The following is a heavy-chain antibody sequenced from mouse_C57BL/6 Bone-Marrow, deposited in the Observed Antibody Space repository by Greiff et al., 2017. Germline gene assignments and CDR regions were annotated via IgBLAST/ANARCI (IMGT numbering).Heavy chain of an antibody. J-gene: IGHJ4*01. V-gene: IGHV1-64*01. CDR1: GYTFTSYW. CDR2: IHPNSGST. D-gene: IGHD1-1*01. Sequence: QVHVKQPGAELVKPGASVKLSCKASGYTFTSYWMHWVKQRPGQGLEWIGMIHPNSGSTNYNEKFKSKATLTVDKSSSTAYMQRSSLTSEYSAVYYCARLGDYYVYYYAMDYWGQGTSVTVSS. CDR3: ARLGDYYVYYYAMDY.